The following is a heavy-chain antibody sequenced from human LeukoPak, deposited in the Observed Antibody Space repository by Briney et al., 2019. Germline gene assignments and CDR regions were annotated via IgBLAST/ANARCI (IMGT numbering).Heavy chain of an antibody. CDR2: ISGSGGST. D-gene: IGHD2-15*01. CDR1: GFTFSSYA. V-gene: IGHV3-23*01. Sequence: GGSLRLSCAASGFTFSSYAMSWVRQAPGKGLEWVSAISGSGGSTYYADSVKGRFTIYRDNSKHTLYLQMNSLRAEDTAVYYCGKAEDIVVVVAATSFDYWGQGTLVTVSS. CDR3: GKAEDIVVVVAATSFDY. J-gene: IGHJ4*02.